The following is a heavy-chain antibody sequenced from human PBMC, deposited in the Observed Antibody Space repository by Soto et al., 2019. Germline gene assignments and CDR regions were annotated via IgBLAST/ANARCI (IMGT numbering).Heavy chain of an antibody. CDR3: TREPSIAARHNWFDP. V-gene: IGHV3-49*03. CDR1: GFTFGDYA. D-gene: IGHD6-25*01. Sequence: GGSLRLSCTASGFTFGDYAMSWFRQAPGKGLEWVGFIRSKAYGGTTEYAASVKGRFTISRDDSKSIAYLQMNSLKTEDTAVYYRTREPSIAARHNWFDPWGQGTLVTVSS. CDR2: IRSKAYGGTT. J-gene: IGHJ5*02.